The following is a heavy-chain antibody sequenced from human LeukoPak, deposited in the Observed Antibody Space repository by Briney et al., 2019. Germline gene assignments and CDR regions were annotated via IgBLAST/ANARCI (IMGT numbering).Heavy chain of an antibody. Sequence: SETLSLTCAVYGGSFSGYYWSWIRQPPGKGLEWIGYIYYSGSTNYNPSLKSRVTISVDTSKNQFSLKLSSVTAADTAVYYCAREGYGDNYFDYWGQGTLVTVSS. J-gene: IGHJ4*02. CDR3: AREGYGDNYFDY. V-gene: IGHV4-59*01. CDR1: GGSFSGYY. CDR2: IYYSGST. D-gene: IGHD4-17*01.